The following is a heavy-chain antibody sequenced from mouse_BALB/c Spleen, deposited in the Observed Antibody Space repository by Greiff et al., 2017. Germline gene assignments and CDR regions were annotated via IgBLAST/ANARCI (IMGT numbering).Heavy chain of an antibody. CDR3: ARSGLYYRYDYYAMDY. Sequence: EVQLQQSGPELVKPGASVKIPCKASGYTFTDYNMDWVKQSHGKSLEWIGDINPNNGGTIYNQKFKGKATLTVDKSSSTAYMELRSLTSEDTAVYYCARSGLYYRYDYYAMDYWGQGTSVTVSS. J-gene: IGHJ4*01. CDR2: INPNNGGT. D-gene: IGHD2-14*01. CDR1: GYTFTDYN. V-gene: IGHV1-18*01.